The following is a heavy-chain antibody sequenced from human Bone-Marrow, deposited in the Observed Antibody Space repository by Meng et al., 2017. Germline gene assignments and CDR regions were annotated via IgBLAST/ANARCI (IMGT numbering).Heavy chain of an antibody. J-gene: IGHJ3*02. Sequence: VALGVSGGGVVQPGRSLRLSCAASGFTFSSYAMHWVRQAPGKGLEWVAVISYDGSNKYYADSVKGRFTISRDNSKNTLYLQMNSLRAEDTAVYYCARDKGNAFDIWGQGTMVTVSS. CDR3: ARDKGNAFDI. CDR2: ISYDGSNK. CDR1: GFTFSSYA. D-gene: IGHD3-10*01. V-gene: IGHV3-30*01.